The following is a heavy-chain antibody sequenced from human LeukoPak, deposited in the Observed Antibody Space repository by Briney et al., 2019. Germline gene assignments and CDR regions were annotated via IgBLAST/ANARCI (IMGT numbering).Heavy chain of an antibody. D-gene: IGHD3-22*01. CDR1: RYTFTGYY. CDR3: ARDIAHYYDSTGWFDP. Sequence: GASVKVSCKASRYTFTGYYMHWVRQAPGQGLEWMGWINPNSGGTNHAQKFQGRVTMTRDTSISTAYMELSRLRSDDTAVYYCARDIAHYYDSTGWFDPWGQGTLVTVSS. V-gene: IGHV1-2*02. CDR2: INPNSGGT. J-gene: IGHJ5*02.